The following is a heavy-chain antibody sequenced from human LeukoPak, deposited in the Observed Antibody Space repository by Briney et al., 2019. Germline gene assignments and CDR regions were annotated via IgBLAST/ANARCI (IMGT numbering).Heavy chain of an antibody. CDR3: ASGAYYYDSSGYQYNWFDP. CDR1: GYTFTSYG. V-gene: IGHV1-18*01. D-gene: IGHD3-22*01. Sequence: ASVKVSCKASGYTFTSYGISWVRQAPGQGLEWMGWISAYNGNTNYAQKLQGRVTMTTDTSTSTAYMELRSLRSDDTAVYYCASGAYYYDSSGYQYNWFDPWGQGTLVTVSS. J-gene: IGHJ5*02. CDR2: ISAYNGNT.